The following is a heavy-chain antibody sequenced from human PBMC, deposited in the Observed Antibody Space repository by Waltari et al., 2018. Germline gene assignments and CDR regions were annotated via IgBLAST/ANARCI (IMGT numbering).Heavy chain of an antibody. V-gene: IGHV3-9*01. CDR3: AREVSIVVGELYYFDY. CDR1: GFTFDDYA. D-gene: IGHD3-22*01. J-gene: IGHJ4*02. Sequence: EVQLVESGGGLVQPGRSLRLSCAASGFTFDDYAMHWVRQAPGKGLEWVSGISWNSGSIGYADSVKGRFTISRDNAKNSLYLQMNSLRAEDTAVYYCAREVSIVVGELYYFDYWGQGTLVTVSS. CDR2: ISWNSGSI.